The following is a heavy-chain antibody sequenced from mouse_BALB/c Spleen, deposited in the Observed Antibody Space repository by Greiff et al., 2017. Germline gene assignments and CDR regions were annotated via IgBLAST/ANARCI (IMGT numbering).Heavy chain of an antibody. CDR3: ARGEDYDAMDY. V-gene: IGHV3-2*02. CDR1: GYSITSDYA. J-gene: IGHJ4*01. CDR2: ISYSGST. Sequence: EVKVEESGPGLVKPSQSLSLTCTVTGYSITSDYAWNWIRQFPGNKLEWMGYISYSGSTSYNPSLKSRISITRDTSKNQFFLQLNSVTTEDTATYYCARGEDYDAMDYWGQGTSVTVSS.